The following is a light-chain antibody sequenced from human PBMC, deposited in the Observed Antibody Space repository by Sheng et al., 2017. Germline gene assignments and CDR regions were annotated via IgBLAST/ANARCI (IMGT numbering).Light chain of an antibody. Sequence: SYELTQSPSVSVAPGKTARITCGGDNIGTKSVQWYQQKTGQAPVLVVYDDRDRASGIPERFSGSNSGNTATLTISRVEAGDEADYYCQVWDSHSDQGVFGGGTKLTVL. J-gene: IGLJ2*01. V-gene: IGLV3-21*03. CDR2: DDR. CDR1: NIGTKS. CDR3: QVWDSHSDQGV.